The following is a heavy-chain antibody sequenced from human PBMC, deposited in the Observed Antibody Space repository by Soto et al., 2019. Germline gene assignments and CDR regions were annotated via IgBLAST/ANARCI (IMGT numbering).Heavy chain of an antibody. Sequence: EVQLVESGGGLIKPGGSLRLSCAASGFTFSNAWMNWVRQAPGKGLEWVGRIKSKTDGGTIDYGAPAKGRFTISRDDSKDTLYLQMNSLRTEDTAVYYCTTRFTIFGVVDAFDIWGQGTMVTVSS. CDR1: GFTFSNAW. D-gene: IGHD3-3*01. CDR3: TTRFTIFGVVDAFDI. CDR2: IKSKTDGGTI. V-gene: IGHV3-15*07. J-gene: IGHJ3*02.